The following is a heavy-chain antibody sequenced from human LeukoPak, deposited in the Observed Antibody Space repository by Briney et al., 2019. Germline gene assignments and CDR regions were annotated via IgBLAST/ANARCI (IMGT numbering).Heavy chain of an antibody. CDR2: LGGTNGYT. V-gene: IGHV3-23*01. D-gene: IGHD2-2*01. Sequence: PGGSLRLSCVASGFTFSNYAMSWVRQPPGKGLEWVSSLGGTNGYTYYADSVKGRFTISRDNSKNTLYLQMDSLRAEDTAVYYCAKDLREYCSSTTCYAFDYWGQGTLVTVSS. J-gene: IGHJ4*02. CDR1: GFTFSNYA. CDR3: AKDLREYCSSTTCYAFDY.